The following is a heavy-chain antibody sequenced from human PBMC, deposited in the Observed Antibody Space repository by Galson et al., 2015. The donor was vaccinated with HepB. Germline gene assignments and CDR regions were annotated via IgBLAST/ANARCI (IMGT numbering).Heavy chain of an antibody. V-gene: IGHV3-49*03. J-gene: IGHJ4*02. CDR2: IRSKAYGGTT. CDR1: GFTFGDYA. CDR3: TRGYHDFWSGYYFDY. Sequence: SLRLSCAASGFTFGDYAMSWFRQAPGKGLEWVGFIRSKAYGGTTEYAASVKGRFTISRDDSKSIAYLQMNSLKTEDTAVYYCTRGYHDFWSGYYFDYWGQGTLVTVSS. D-gene: IGHD3-3*01.